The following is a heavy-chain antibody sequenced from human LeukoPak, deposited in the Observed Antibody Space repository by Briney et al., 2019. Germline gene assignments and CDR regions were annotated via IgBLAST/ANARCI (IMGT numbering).Heavy chain of an antibody. D-gene: IGHD6-13*01. J-gene: IGHJ6*03. CDR2: INTNTGNP. Sequence: ASVKVSCKTLGHTLRDYHIYWVRQAPGQGLEWMGWINTNTGNPTYAQGFTGRFVFSLDTSVSTAYLQISSLKAEDTAVYYCARISSSWYFEYYYYYMDVWGKGTTVTVSS. V-gene: IGHV7-4-1*02. CDR1: GHTLRDYH. CDR3: ARISSSWYFEYYYYYMDV.